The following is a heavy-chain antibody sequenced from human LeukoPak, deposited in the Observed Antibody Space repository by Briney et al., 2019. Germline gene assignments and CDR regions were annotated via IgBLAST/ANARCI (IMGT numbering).Heavy chain of an antibody. V-gene: IGHV3-74*01. CDR3: ASGTYCSNGLCYKDFDY. Sequence: PGGSLRLSCAASGFTFSSYYMHWVRHAPRKGLVWVAHIYTDGTTTTYADSVKGRFTISRDNAENTLYLQMNSLRAEDTAVYYCASGTYCSNGLCYKDFDYWGQGTLVTVSS. CDR1: GFTFSSYY. J-gene: IGHJ4*02. D-gene: IGHD2-8*01. CDR2: IYTDGTTT.